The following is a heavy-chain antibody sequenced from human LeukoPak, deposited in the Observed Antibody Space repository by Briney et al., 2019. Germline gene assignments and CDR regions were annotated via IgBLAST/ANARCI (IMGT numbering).Heavy chain of an antibody. J-gene: IGHJ4*02. V-gene: IGHV3-21*04. D-gene: IGHD2-8*02. CDR2: ISSRGTST. CDR3: VRGTDCSATTCYPLSAFDY. Sequence: GESLRLSCVASGFIFSDFGMNWVRQVPGKGREWVAFISSRGTSTFYADSVKGRFTISRDTAKKSLDLQMTSLRADDTAAYYCVRGTDCSATTCYPLSAFDYWGQGTLVTVSS. CDR1: GFIFSDFG.